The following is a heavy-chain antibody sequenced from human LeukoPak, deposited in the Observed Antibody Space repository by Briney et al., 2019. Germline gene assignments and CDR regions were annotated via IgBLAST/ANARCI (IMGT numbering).Heavy chain of an antibody. CDR1: GFTFSSYG. J-gene: IGHJ4*02. CDR2: IWYDGTNK. Sequence: GGSLRLSCAASGFTFSSYGMHWVRQAPGKGLEWVAVIWYDGTNKYYADSAKGRFTISRDNSKNTLYLQMNSLRAEDTAVYYCARGPNYVVQGGYFDYWGQGTLVTVSS. CDR3: ARGPNYVVQGGYFDY. D-gene: IGHD3-10*01. V-gene: IGHV3-33*01.